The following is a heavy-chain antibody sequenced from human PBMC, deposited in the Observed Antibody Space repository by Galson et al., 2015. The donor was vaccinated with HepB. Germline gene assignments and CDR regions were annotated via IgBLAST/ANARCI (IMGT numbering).Heavy chain of an antibody. CDR1: GFSVSLNY. J-gene: IGHJ6*02. CDR3: ARDQGDDYVNYYYYYGMDV. V-gene: IGHV3-66*02. D-gene: IGHD4-17*01. Sequence: SLSLSCALSGFSVSLNYMSWVRQAPGKGLEWVSVIYRGGTTYYADSVKGRFTISRDNSKNTLYLQMNSLRAEDTGVYYCARDQGDDYVNYYYYYGMDVWGQGTRSPSP. CDR2: IYRGGTT.